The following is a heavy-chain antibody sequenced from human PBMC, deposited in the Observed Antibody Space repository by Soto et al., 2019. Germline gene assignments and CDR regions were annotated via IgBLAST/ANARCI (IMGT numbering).Heavy chain of an antibody. CDR2: IASRSNYI. CDR3: ARNRRIAVEMDV. Sequence: GSLRLSCVASGFTFSDYNMNWLRQTPGKGLGWVSSIASRSNYIYYADSLKGRFTVSRDNARNSLYLQVDNLRAEDTAVYYCARNRRIAVEMDVWGQGTTVTVSS. CDR1: GFTFSDYN. J-gene: IGHJ6*02. D-gene: IGHD2-21*01. V-gene: IGHV3-21*01.